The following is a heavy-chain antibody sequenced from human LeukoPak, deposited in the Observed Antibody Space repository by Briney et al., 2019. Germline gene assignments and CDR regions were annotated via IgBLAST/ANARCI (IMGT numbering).Heavy chain of an antibody. CDR1: GGSISSYY. D-gene: IGHD1-26*01. Sequence: PSETLSLTCTVSGGSISSYYWSWIRQPAGKGLEWIGCIYTSGSTNYNPSLKSRVTISVDKSKNQFSLKLSSVTAADTAVYYCARAYGGSLLGYFDYWGQGTLVTVSS. CDR2: IYTSGST. J-gene: IGHJ4*02. V-gene: IGHV4-4*07. CDR3: ARAYGGSLLGYFDY.